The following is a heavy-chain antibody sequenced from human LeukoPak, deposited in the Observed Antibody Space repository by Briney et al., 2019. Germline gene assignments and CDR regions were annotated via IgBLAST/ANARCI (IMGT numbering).Heavy chain of an antibody. CDR3: ARDNQIRVIQGSMDV. Sequence: PGGSLRLSCAASGFTFSSYSMNWVRRAPGKGLEWVSSISSSSSYIYYADSVKGRFTISRDNAKNSLYLQMNSLRAEDTAVYYCARDNQIRVIQGSMDVWGKGTTVTVSS. V-gene: IGHV3-21*01. CDR2: ISSSSSYI. D-gene: IGHD2/OR15-2a*01. J-gene: IGHJ6*03. CDR1: GFTFSSYS.